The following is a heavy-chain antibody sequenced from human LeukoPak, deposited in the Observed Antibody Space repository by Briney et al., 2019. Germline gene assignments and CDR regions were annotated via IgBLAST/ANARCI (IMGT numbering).Heavy chain of an antibody. V-gene: IGHV3-48*02. J-gene: IGHJ4*02. CDR3: ARVLRGYSYGPPDY. Sequence: GSLRLSCAASGFTFSSYSMNWVRQAPGKGLEWVSYISSSSSTIYYADSVKGRFTISRDNAKNSLYLQMNSLRDEDTAVYYCARVLRGYSYGPPDYWGQGTLVTVSS. D-gene: IGHD5-18*01. CDR2: ISSSSSTI. CDR1: GFTFSSYS.